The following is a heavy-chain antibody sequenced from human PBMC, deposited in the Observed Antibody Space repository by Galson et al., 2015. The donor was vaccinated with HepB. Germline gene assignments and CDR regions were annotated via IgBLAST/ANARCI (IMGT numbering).Heavy chain of an antibody. J-gene: IGHJ3*02. Sequence: SLRLSCAASGFTFSSYWMSWVRQAPGKGLEWVANIKQDGSENYYVDSVKGRFTISRDNAKNSLYLQMNSLRAEDTAVYYCARDQHVDYYGSGSYWGDAFDIWGQGTMVTVSS. CDR3: ARDQHVDYYGSGSYWGDAFDI. CDR1: GFTFSSYW. V-gene: IGHV3-7*03. D-gene: IGHD3-10*01. CDR2: IKQDGSEN.